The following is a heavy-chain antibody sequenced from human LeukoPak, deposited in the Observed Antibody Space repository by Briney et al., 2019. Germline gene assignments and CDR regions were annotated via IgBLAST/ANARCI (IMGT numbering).Heavy chain of an antibody. CDR2: INPSGGST. V-gene: IGHV1-46*01. D-gene: IGHD3-3*01. CDR1: GYTLTSYY. J-gene: IGHJ6*02. CDR3: AREPSLEWLFGRFLPYYYYGMDV. Sequence: ASVKVSCKASGYTLTSYYMHWVRQAPGQGLEWMGIINPSGGSTSYAQKFQGGVTMTRDTSTSTVYMELSSLRSEDTAVYYCAREPSLEWLFGRFLPYYYYGMDVWGQGTTVTVSS.